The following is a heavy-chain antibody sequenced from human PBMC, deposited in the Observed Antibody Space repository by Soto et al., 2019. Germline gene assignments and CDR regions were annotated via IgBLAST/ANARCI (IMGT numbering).Heavy chain of an antibody. J-gene: IGHJ6*02. CDR2: IYPGDSDT. CDR3: ARRRYYDSSGYFAADYYYYGMDV. CDR1: GYSFTSYW. D-gene: IGHD3-22*01. V-gene: IGHV5-51*01. Sequence: GESLKISCKGSGYSFTSYWIGWVRQMPGKGLEWMGIIYPGDSDTRYSPSFQGQVTISADKSISTAYLQWSSLKASDTAMYYCARRRYYDSSGYFAADYYYYGMDVWGQGTTVTVSS.